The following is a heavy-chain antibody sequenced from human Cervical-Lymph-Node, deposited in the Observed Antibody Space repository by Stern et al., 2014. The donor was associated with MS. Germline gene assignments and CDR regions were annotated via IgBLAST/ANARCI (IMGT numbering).Heavy chain of an antibody. Sequence: VQLQESGGGLVPPGGSLRLSCAASGFTFDSYSMHWVRQVPGKGLVWVSRINTDGSSPRYADSVKGRFNISRDNAKNMLYLEMNSLRAEDTAVYYCSGSNWYFFDYWGQGTLVTVSS. D-gene: IGHD6-13*01. V-gene: IGHV3-74*02. CDR2: INTDGSSP. J-gene: IGHJ4*02. CDR3: SGSNWYFFDY. CDR1: GFTFDSYS.